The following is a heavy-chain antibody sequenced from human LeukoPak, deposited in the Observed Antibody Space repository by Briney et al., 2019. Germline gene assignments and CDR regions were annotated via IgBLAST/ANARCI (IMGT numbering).Heavy chain of an antibody. Sequence: GRSLRLSCAASGFTFSSFDMSWVRQAPGKGLEWVSTLSCIDTSCTEYYADSVKGRFSISRDNSKNTLFLQMNSLRVEDTAVYYCARTPEHCFDHWGQGTLVTVSS. J-gene: IGHJ4*02. CDR1: GFTFSSFD. D-gene: IGHD3-3*02. CDR2: LSCIDTSCTE. V-gene: IGHV3-23*01. CDR3: ARTPEHCFDH.